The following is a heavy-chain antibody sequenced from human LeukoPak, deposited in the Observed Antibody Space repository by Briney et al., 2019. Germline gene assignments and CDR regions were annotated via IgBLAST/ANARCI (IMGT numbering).Heavy chain of an antibody. J-gene: IGHJ4*02. CDR1: GGTFSSYA. Sequence: SVKVSCKASGGTFSSYAISWVRQAPGQGLEWMGRIIPILGIANYAQKFQGRVTITADKSTSTAYMELSSLRSEDTAVYYCAWAQSEYYYGSGSYTRAYFDYWGQGTLVTVSS. CDR3: AWAQSEYYYGSGSYTRAYFDY. V-gene: IGHV1-69*04. CDR2: IIPILGIA. D-gene: IGHD3-10*01.